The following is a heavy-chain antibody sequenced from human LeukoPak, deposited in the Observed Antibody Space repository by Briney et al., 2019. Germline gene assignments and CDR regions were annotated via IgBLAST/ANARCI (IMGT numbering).Heavy chain of an antibody. D-gene: IGHD3-10*01. J-gene: IGHJ4*02. CDR2: IRNKANSYTT. Sequence: GRSLRLSCAASGFTFSDLYIDWVRQAPGKGLEWVGRIRNKANSYTTEYAASVKGRFTISRDDSKNSLYLQMNSLKTEDTAVYYCARDLRGVGDYWGQGTLVTVSS. CDR3: ARDLRGVGDY. V-gene: IGHV3-72*01. CDR1: GFTFSDLY.